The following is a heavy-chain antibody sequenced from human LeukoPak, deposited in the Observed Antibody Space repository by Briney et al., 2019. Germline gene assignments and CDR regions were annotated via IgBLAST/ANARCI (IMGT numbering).Heavy chain of an antibody. Sequence: GASVMVSCKASGYTFTGYYMHWVRQAPGQGLEWMGWINPNSGGTNYAQKFQGRVTMTRDTSISTAYMELSRLRSDDTAVYYCARMYYDILTGYYNGLDYWGQGTLVTVSS. V-gene: IGHV1-2*02. D-gene: IGHD3-9*01. J-gene: IGHJ4*02. CDR3: ARMYYDILTGYYNGLDY. CDR1: GYTFTGYY. CDR2: INPNSGGT.